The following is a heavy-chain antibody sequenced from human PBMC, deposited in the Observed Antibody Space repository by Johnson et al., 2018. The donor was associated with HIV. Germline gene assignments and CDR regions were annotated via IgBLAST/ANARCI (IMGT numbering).Heavy chain of an antibody. Sequence: VQLVESGGSLVKPGGSLRLSCAVAGVSFNNAWMSWLRQVPGKGLEWVGRLKSNVDGATTDYAVPVKGRFSISGDDSQNTLYLEMTDLRTEDTAVYYCATHGALISGVDAFDIWGQGTMVTVSS. CDR1: GVSFNNAW. J-gene: IGHJ3*02. CDR2: LKSNVDGATT. CDR3: ATHGALISGVDAFDI. V-gene: IGHV3-15*01. D-gene: IGHD3-3*01.